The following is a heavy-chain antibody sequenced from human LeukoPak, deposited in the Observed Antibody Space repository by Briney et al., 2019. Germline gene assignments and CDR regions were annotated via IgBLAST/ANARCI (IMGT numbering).Heavy chain of an antibody. Sequence: GGSLRLSCAAAGFTFSDYYMSWIRQAPGKGLEWVSYISSSGSTIYYADSVKGRFTISRDNAKNSLCLQMNSLRAEDTAVYYCASHNTMNWFDPWGQGTLVTVSS. CDR1: GFTFSDYY. J-gene: IGHJ5*02. CDR2: ISSSGSTI. CDR3: ASHNTMNWFDP. D-gene: IGHD1-14*01. V-gene: IGHV3-11*04.